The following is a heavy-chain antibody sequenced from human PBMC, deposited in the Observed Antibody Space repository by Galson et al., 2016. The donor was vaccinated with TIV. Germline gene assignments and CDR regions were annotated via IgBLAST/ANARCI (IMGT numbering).Heavy chain of an antibody. Sequence: LSLTCTVSGGSLSPYYWTWIRQPPGKGLEWIGYMYYNGNTKYNPSLGSRITISVDLSTQKFPLKCNSVTAADTAVYYCARDGWVAVTPYGMDVWGQGTTVTVSS. CDR2: MYYNGNT. CDR3: ARDGWVAVTPYGMDV. CDR1: GGSLSPYY. D-gene: IGHD6-19*01. J-gene: IGHJ6*02. V-gene: IGHV4-59*01.